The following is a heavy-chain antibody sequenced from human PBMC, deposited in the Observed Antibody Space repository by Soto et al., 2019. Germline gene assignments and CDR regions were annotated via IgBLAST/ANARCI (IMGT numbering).Heavy chain of an antibody. CDR1: GFTFSSYA. CDR2: ISGSGGST. J-gene: IGHJ4*02. V-gene: IGHV3-23*01. CDR3: AKVGGYALAPYYFDY. D-gene: IGHD5-12*01. Sequence: PGGSLRLSCAASGFTFSSYAMSWVRQAPGKGLEWVSAISGSGGSTYYADSVKGRFTISRDNSKNTLYLQMNSLRAEDTAVYYCAKVGGYALAPYYFDYWGQGTLVTVSS.